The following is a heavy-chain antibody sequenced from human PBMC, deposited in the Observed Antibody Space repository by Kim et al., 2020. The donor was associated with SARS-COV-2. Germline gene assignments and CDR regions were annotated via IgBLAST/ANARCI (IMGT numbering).Heavy chain of an antibody. CDR2: IYYSGST. J-gene: IGHJ4*02. CDR3: ARALVGGKLLWFGELPPHFDY. Sequence: SETLSLTCTVSGGSISSGGYYWSWIRQHPGKGLEWIGYIYYSGSTYYNPSLKSRVTISVDTSKNQFSLKLSSVTAADTAVYYCARALVGGKLLWFGELPPHFDYWGQGTLVTVSS. D-gene: IGHD3-10*01. CDR1: GGSISSGGYY. V-gene: IGHV4-31*03.